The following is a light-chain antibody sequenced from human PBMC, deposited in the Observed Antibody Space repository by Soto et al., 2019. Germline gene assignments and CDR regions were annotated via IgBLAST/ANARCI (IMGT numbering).Light chain of an antibody. Sequence: EIVMTQSPATLSVSPGERVTLSCRASQSVSTNLAWYQQKPAQAPRPLIYGASTRATGVTARFSGSGSGTEFTLTISSLQSEDFAVYYCQHYNNLWGFGGGTKVEIK. J-gene: IGKJ4*01. CDR1: QSVSTN. V-gene: IGKV3-15*01. CDR3: QHYNNLWG. CDR2: GAS.